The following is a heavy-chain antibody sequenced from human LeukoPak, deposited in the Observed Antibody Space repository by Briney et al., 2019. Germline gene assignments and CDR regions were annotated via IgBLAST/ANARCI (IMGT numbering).Heavy chain of an antibody. CDR2: IYYSGST. J-gene: IGHJ4*02. Sequence: SETLSLTCTVSGGSISSYYWSWIRQPPGKGLEWIGYIYYSGSTNYNPSLKSRVTISVDTSKNQFSLKPSSVTAADTAVYYCARKDHRGAENFFDYWGQGTLVTVSS. D-gene: IGHD3-10*01. CDR3: ARKDHRGAENFFDY. V-gene: IGHV4-59*08. CDR1: GGSISSYY.